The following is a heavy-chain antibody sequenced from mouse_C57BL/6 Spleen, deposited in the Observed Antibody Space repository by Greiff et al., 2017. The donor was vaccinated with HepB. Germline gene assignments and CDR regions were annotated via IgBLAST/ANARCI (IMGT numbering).Heavy chain of an antibody. D-gene: IGHD2-3*01. V-gene: IGHV1-54*01. J-gene: IGHJ2*01. CDR3: ARWDDGYYYFDY. CDR2: INPGSGGT. CDR1: GYAFTNYL. Sequence: VMLVESGAELVRPGPSVKVSCKASGYAFTNYLIEWVKQRPGQGLEWIGVINPGSGGTNYNEKFKGKATLTADKSSSTAYMQLSSLTSEDSAVYFCARWDDGYYYFDYWGQGTTLTVSS.